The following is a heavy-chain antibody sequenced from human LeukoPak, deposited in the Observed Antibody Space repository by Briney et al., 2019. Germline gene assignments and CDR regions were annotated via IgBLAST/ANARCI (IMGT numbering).Heavy chain of an antibody. V-gene: IGHV3-30*18. CDR1: GFTFSSYG. J-gene: IGHJ4*02. Sequence: PGGSLRLSCAASGFTFSSYGMHWVRQAPGKGLEWVAVISYDGSNKYYADSVKGRFTISRDNSKNTLYLQMNSLRAEDTAVYYCAKDQIAVAGRYFGYWGQGTLVTVSS. CDR3: AKDQIAVAGRYFGY. CDR2: ISYDGSNK. D-gene: IGHD6-19*01.